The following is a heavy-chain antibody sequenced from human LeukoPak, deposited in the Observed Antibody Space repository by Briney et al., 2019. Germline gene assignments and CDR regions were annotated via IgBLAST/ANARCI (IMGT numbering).Heavy chain of an antibody. CDR2: IQPDGSRK. CDR1: RFTFSDPS. V-gene: IGHV3-7*01. CDR3: ARDDSDN. J-gene: IGHJ4*02. Sequence: GGSLRLSCATSRFTFSDPSMSWVRQAPGKGLEWVATIQPDGSRKYYVDSVRGRFTISRDNARNSLFLQMNSLRAEDTALYYCARDDSDNWGQGTLVTVSS.